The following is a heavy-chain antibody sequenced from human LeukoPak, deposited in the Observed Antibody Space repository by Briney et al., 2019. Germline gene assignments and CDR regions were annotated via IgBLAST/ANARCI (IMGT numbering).Heavy chain of an antibody. CDR1: GFTFSSYS. CDR3: ARDDIGSYYYFDY. Sequence: GGSLRLSCAASGFTFSSYSMNWVRQAPGKGLEWVLSISSSSSYIYYADSVKGRFTISRDNAKNSLYLQMNSLRAEDTAVYYCARDDIGSYYYFDYWGQGTLVTVSS. D-gene: IGHD1-26*01. J-gene: IGHJ4*02. V-gene: IGHV3-21*01. CDR2: ISSSSSYI.